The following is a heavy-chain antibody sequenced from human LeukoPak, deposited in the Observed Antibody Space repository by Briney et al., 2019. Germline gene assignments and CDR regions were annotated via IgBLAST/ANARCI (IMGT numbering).Heavy chain of an antibody. CDR3: ASEIIFGSFDY. CDR1: GYTFTSYA. V-gene: IGHV7-4-1*02. CDR2: INTNTGNP. D-gene: IGHD3-3*01. Sequence: GASVKVSCKASGYTFTSYAMNWVRQAPGQGLEWMGWINTNTGNPTYAQGFTGRFVFSLDTSVSTTYLQISSLRAEDTAVYYCASEIIFGSFDYWGQGTLVTVSS. J-gene: IGHJ4*02.